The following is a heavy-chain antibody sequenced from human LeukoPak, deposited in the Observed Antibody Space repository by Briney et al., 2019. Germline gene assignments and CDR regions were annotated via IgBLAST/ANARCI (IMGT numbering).Heavy chain of an antibody. CDR1: GYSISSGYY. Sequence: SETLSLTCTVSGYSISSGYYWGWIRQPPGKGLEWIGSIYHSGSTYYNPSLKSRVTISVDTSKNQFSLKLRSVTAADTAVYYCARHVVRGWYDYWGQGTLVTVS. D-gene: IGHD6-19*01. V-gene: IGHV4-38-2*02. CDR3: ARHVVRGWYDY. CDR2: IYHSGST. J-gene: IGHJ4*02.